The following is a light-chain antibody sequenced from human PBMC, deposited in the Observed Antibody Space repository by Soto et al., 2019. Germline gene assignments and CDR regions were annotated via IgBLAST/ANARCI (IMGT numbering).Light chain of an antibody. CDR1: QSVSSSY. J-gene: IGKJ1*01. CDR3: QQDGSSRT. CDR2: GAS. Sequence: EIVLTQSPGTLSLSPGERATLSCRASQSVSSSYLAWYQQKPGQAPRLLICGASSTATGIPDRFSGSGSGTVFPLTSSRLPPEVFADYYYQQDGSSRTFGQGNKVEIK. V-gene: IGKV3-20*01.